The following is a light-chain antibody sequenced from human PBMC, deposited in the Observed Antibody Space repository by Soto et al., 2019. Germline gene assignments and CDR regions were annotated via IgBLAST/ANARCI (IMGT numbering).Light chain of an antibody. CDR1: SSDVGNFKY. CDR2: EVS. CDR3: SSYAGSNNV. J-gene: IGLJ1*01. Sequence: QSVLTQPASVSGSPGQSITISCTGTSSDVGNFKYVSWYQQHPGKAPRLMIYEVSKRPSGVPDRFSGSKSGNTASLTVSGLQAEDEADYYCSSYAGSNNVFGTGTKVTVL. V-gene: IGLV2-8*01.